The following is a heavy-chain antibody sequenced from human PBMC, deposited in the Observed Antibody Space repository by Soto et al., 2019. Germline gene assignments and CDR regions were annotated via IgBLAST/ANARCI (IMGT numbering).Heavy chain of an antibody. V-gene: IGHV3-9*01. D-gene: IGHD2-2*02. CDR1: EFICSSYA. CDR2: ISGNSGSI. J-gene: IGHJ6*03. CDR3: ARAVPAAIVYYYMDV. Sequence: PGGSLRLSCAAAEFICSSYAMSWVRQAPGKGLEWVSGISGNSGSIGYADSVKGRFTISRDNAKNSLYLQMNSLRAEDTALYYCARAVPAAIVYYYMDVWGKGTTVTVSS.